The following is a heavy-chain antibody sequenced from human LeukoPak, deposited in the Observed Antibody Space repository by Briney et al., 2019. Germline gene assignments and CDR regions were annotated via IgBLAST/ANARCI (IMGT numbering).Heavy chain of an antibody. J-gene: IGHJ5*02. Sequence: SETLSLTCAVKGGSFSGYYWSWIRQPPGKGLEWIGEINHSGSTNYNASLKSRVTISVDTSKNQFSLKLSAVTAADTAVYYCARVPASIPDNWFDPWGQGTLVTVSS. V-gene: IGHV4-34*01. CDR1: GGSFSGYY. CDR2: INHSGST. D-gene: IGHD2/OR15-2a*01. CDR3: ARVPASIPDNWFDP.